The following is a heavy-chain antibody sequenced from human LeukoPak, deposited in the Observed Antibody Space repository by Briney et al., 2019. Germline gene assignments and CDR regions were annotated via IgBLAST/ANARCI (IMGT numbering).Heavy chain of an antibody. CDR1: GFSFTNAW. V-gene: IGHV3-15*01. Sequence: PGGSLRLSCGASGFSFTNAWMSWVRQAPGKGLEWVGRIKSKADGETTDYAAPVKGRFTMSRDDSKATLYVQINSLKTEDTAVYYCTTDLGITMIRGVIVYWGQGTLVIVSS. J-gene: IGHJ4*02. CDR3: TTDLGITMIRGVIVY. D-gene: IGHD3-10*01. CDR2: IKSKADGETT.